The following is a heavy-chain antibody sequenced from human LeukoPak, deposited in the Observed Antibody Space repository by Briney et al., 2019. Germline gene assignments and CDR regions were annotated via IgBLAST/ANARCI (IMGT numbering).Heavy chain of an antibody. CDR1: GYTFTTFG. CDR3: VRDLGIYYDTSGVFFDY. CDR2: VSAYNGNT. J-gene: IGHJ4*02. Sequence: ASVKVSCKASGYTFTTFGISWVRQAPGQGPEWMGWVSAYNGNTNTKYAQMLQGRVTMTTDTSTSTAYMELRSLRSDDTAVYYCVRDLGIYYDTSGVFFDYWGQGTLVTVSS. D-gene: IGHD3-22*01. V-gene: IGHV1-18*01.